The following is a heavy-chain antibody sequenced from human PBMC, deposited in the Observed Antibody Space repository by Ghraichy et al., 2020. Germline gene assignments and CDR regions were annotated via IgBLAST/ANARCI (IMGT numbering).Heavy chain of an antibody. V-gene: IGHV3-30-3*01. CDR1: GFTFNTYS. Sequence: GGSLRLSCAAAGFTFNTYSMHWVRQAPGKGLEWVGVISHDGNSQYYADSVKGRFTISRDNSKNTVFLQMNSLRVGDTAVYYCARDIKSSYWSYYFFAMDVWGHGTTLTVSS. D-gene: IGHD2-8*02. J-gene: IGHJ6*02. CDR3: ARDIKSSYWSYYFFAMDV. CDR2: ISHDGNSQ.